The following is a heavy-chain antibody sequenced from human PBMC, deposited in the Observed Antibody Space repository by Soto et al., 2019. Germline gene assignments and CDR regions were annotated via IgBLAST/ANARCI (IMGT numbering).Heavy chain of an antibody. CDR1: GGSFSSYY. D-gene: IGHD3-22*01. V-gene: IGHV4-34*01. Sequence: SETLSLTCAVYGGSFSSYYWSWIRQPPGKGLEWIGEINHSGSTNYNPSLKSRVTISVDTSKNQFSLKLSSVTAADTAVYYCAXIPRYYYDSSGYGPSDYWGQGTLVTVSS. J-gene: IGHJ4*02. CDR3: AXIPRYYYDSSGYGPSDY. CDR2: INHSGST.